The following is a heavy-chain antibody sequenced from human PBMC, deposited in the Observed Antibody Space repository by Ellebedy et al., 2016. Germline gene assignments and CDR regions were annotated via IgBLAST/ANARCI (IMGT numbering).Heavy chain of an antibody. Sequence: SGPTLVKPTQTLTLTCTFSGFSLSTSGVGVGWIRQPPGKALEWLALIYWDDDKRYSPSLKSRLTITKDTSKNQVVLTMTNMDPVDTATYYCAHTSGCSSTSCYASKYYYYGMDVWGQGTTVTVSS. V-gene: IGHV2-5*02. D-gene: IGHD2-2*01. CDR2: IYWDDDK. CDR3: AHTSGCSSTSCYASKYYYYGMDV. J-gene: IGHJ6*02. CDR1: GFSLSTSGVG.